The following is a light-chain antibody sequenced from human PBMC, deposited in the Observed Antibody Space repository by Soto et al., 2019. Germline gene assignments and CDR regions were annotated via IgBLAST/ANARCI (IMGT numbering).Light chain of an antibody. Sequence: QSALTQPASVSGSPGQSITISCTGTSSDVGNYNYVSWYQQHPGKAPKLMIYDVSNRPSGVSDRFSGSKSGNTASLTISGLQAEDEAYYYCSSFVSSSALVVFGGGTKLTVL. CDR3: SSFVSSSALVV. CDR2: DVS. CDR1: SSDVGNYNY. J-gene: IGLJ2*01. V-gene: IGLV2-14*01.